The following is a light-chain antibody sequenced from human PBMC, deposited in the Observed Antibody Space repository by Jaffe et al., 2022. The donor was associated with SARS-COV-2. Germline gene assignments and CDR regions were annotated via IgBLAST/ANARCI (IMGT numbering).Light chain of an antibody. CDR3: SSYAGRNAVSNIL. CDR1: SSDIGAYNY. J-gene: IGLJ2*01. V-gene: IGLV2-8*01. Sequence: QSALTQPPSASGSPGQSVTISCTGTSSDIGAYNYVSWYHQHPGKAPKLLIYEVSKRPSGVPDRFSGSKSGNTASLTVSGLQAEDEADYHCSSYAGRNAVSNILFGGGTRLTVL. CDR2: EVS.